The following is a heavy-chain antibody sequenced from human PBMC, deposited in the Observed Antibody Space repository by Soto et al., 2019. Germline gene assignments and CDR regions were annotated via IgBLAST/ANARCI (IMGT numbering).Heavy chain of an antibody. CDR2: ISGSGGST. J-gene: IGHJ6*02. CDR1: GFTFSSYA. V-gene: IGHV3-23*01. CDR3: AKEALSSSKYYYYGMDV. D-gene: IGHD6-13*01. Sequence: PGGSLRLSCAASGFTFSSYAMSWVRQAPGKGLEWVSAISGSGGSTYYADSVKGRFTISRDNSKNTLYPQMNSLRAEDTAVYYCAKEALSSSKYYYYGMDVWGQGTTVTVS.